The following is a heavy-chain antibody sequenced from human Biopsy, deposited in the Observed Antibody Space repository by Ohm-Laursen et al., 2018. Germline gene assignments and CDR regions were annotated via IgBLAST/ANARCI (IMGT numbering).Heavy chain of an antibody. CDR2: ISGSGGST. CDR3: AKGGYCTTTSCYMDVDY. V-gene: IGHV3-23*01. CDR1: GFSFDNYA. J-gene: IGHJ4*02. Sequence: SLRLSCSASGFSFDNYAMNWVRQAPGKGLEWVSTISGSGGSTYYADSVKGRFTISRDASKNTLYLLMNRLRAEDTAMYYCAKGGYCTTTSCYMDVDYWGQGTLVTVSS. D-gene: IGHD2-2*02.